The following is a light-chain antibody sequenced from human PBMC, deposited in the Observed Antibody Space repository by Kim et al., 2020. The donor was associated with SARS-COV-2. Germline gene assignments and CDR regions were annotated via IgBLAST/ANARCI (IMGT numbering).Light chain of an antibody. CDR1: QTVSSNY. CDR3: QQYGISTT. J-gene: IGKJ4*01. CDR2: GAS. Sequence: EIVLTQSPGTLSLSPGERATLSCRASQTVSSNYLAWYQQKPGQAPRLLIYGASIRATGIPDRFSGSVSGTDFTLTIRGLEPEDFAVYHCQQYGISTTFGGGTKVDIK. V-gene: IGKV3-20*01.